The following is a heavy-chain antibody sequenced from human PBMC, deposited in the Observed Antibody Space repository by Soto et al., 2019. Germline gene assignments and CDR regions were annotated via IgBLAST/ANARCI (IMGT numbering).Heavy chain of an antibody. Sequence: ASVKVSCKASGYTFTSYAMHWVRQAPGQRLEWMGWINAGNGNTKYSQKFQGRVTITRDTSASTAYMELSSLGSDDTAVYYCAKDGGREGYFGNWFDPWGQGTLVTVSS. J-gene: IGHJ5*02. CDR3: AKDGGREGYFGNWFDP. V-gene: IGHV1-3*01. CDR1: GYTFTSYA. D-gene: IGHD2-15*01. CDR2: INAGNGNT.